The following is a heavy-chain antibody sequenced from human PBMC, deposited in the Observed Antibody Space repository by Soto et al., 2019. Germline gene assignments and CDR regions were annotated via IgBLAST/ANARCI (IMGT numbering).Heavy chain of an antibody. D-gene: IGHD3-3*01. J-gene: IGHJ4*02. CDR2: INWNSGDI. CDR3: VKDMSGYPPYYFDS. CDR1: GFTFDNYA. Sequence: PGGSLRLSCAASGFTFDNYAMHWVRQPPGKGLEWVSGINWNSGDIGYGDSVKGRFTISRDNAENSLYLQMNSLRAEDTALYYCVKDMSGYPPYYFDSWGQGTLVTVSS. V-gene: IGHV3-9*01.